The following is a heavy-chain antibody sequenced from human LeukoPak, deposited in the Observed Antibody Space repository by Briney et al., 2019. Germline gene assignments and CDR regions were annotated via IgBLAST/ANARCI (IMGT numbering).Heavy chain of an antibody. V-gene: IGHV4-4*07. CDR2: IYTSGST. CDR3: ARDYYDSSGYYFYYYYGMDG. J-gene: IGHJ6*02. D-gene: IGHD3-22*01. CDR1: GGSISSYY. Sequence: PETLSLTCTVSGGSISSYYWSWIRQPAGKGLEWIGRIYTSGSTNYNPSLKSRVTMSVDTSKNQFSLKLSSVTAADTAVYYCARDYYDSSGYYFYYYYGMDGWGQGTTVTVSS.